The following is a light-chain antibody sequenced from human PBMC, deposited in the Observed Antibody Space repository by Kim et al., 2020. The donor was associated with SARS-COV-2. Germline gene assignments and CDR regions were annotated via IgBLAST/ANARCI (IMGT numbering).Light chain of an antibody. CDR1: ISNMGNTA. CDR2: RKH. J-gene: IGLJ2*01. V-gene: IGLV1-44*01. CDR3: AAWDDSLSGVG. Sequence: GQGFSSPCSGLISNMGNTALNSCPRVHGTAPKHPVYRKHPRPSGVPDRFSGSKSRTSASLAISGLQSEDEADYFCAAWDDSLSGVGFGGVTQLSVL.